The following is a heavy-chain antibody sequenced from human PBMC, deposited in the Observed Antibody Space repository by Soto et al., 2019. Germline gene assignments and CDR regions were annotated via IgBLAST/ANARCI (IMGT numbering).Heavy chain of an antibody. CDR2: IPYDGSNK. J-gene: IGHJ4*02. V-gene: IGHV3-30*18. D-gene: IGHD3-22*01. CDR1: GFTFTDYG. CDR3: AKDTYYHDSSGYYVFDY. Sequence: QVQLEESGGGVVQPGRSLRLSCADSGFTFTDYGMHWVRQAPEKGLEWGAVIPYDGSNKNYADSVKGRFTISRENFKNTLYLQMNSLRAEDTAVYYCAKDTYYHDSSGYYVFDYCGQGTLVTVS.